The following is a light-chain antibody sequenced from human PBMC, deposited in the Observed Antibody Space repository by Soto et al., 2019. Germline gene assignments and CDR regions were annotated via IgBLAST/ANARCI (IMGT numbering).Light chain of an antibody. CDR1: QDISNY. CDR3: QQYDNRPLT. V-gene: IGKV1-33*01. Sequence: DIQMTQSPSSLSASVGDRVTITCQASQDISNYLNWYQQKPGKAPKLLNYDASNLETGVPSRFSGSGSGTDFTFTISRLQPEDIATYYCQQYDNRPLTFGGGTKVEIK. J-gene: IGKJ4*01. CDR2: DAS.